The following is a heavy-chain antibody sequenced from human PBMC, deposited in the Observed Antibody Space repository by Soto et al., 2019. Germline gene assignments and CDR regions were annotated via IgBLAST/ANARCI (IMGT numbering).Heavy chain of an antibody. Sequence: QVQLVQSGAEVKKPGSSVKVSCKASGGTFGNFTISWVRQAPGQGLEWLGGIIPLFQTANYALKFQGRVKITADESTTIAYMELNSLRSEDTAVYYCARWSHWNPLYYSGMDVWGQGTTVIVSS. D-gene: IGHD1-1*01. V-gene: IGHV1-69*01. CDR3: ARWSHWNPLYYSGMDV. J-gene: IGHJ6*02. CDR2: IIPLFQTA. CDR1: GGTFGNFT.